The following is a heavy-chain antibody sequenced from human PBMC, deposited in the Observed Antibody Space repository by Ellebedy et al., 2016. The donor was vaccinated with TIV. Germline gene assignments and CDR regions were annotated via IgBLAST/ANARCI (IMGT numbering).Heavy chain of an antibody. D-gene: IGHD2-2*01. CDR1: GYSINSGYY. CDR2: IYHSWTT. J-gene: IGHJ4*02. V-gene: IGHV4-38-2*02. Sequence: MPSETLSLTCSVSGYSINSGYYWGWIRQPPGKGLEWSGNIYHSWTTYYNPSLKSRVTISVDTSKNQFSLKVSSVTAADTAVYYCSRDAHVVLVPAGNFDYWGQGTLVTVSS. CDR3: SRDAHVVLVPAGNFDY.